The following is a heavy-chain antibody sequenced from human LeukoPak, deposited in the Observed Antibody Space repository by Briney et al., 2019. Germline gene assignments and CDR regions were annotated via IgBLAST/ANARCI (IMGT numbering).Heavy chain of an antibody. J-gene: IGHJ3*01. V-gene: IGHV3-66*01. CDR1: GITVSVNY. Sequence: GGSLRLSCAASGITVSVNYMAWVRQAPGKGLEWASVIYSGGNTYHADSVKGRFTISRDNTKNSLYLQMDSLRAEDTAVYYCARGFRAFDFWAQGTMVTVSS. CDR2: IYSGGNT. CDR3: ARGFRAFDF.